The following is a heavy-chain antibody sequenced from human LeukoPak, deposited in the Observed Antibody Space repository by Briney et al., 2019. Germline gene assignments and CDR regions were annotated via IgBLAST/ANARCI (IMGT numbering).Heavy chain of an antibody. D-gene: IGHD3-10*01. CDR3: ARGAGGFGPLYY. V-gene: IGHV4-59*01. CDR2: IYYSGST. J-gene: IGHJ4*02. CDR1: GGSISSYY. Sequence: SETLSLPFTVSGGSISSYYWSWIRPPPGKGLEWIGYIYYSGSTNYNPSHKSRVTISVDTSKNQFSLKLRSMTVADPAVYYCARGAGGFGPLYYWGQGTLVPVSS.